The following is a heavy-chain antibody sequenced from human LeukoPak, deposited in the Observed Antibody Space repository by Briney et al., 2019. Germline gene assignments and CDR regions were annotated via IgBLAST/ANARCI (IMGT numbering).Heavy chain of an antibody. CDR1: GGTFSSYA. D-gene: IGHD7-27*01. CDR3: ARDLTWGSSVVDY. J-gene: IGHJ4*02. V-gene: IGHV1-69*04. Sequence: GASVKVSCKASGGTFSSYAISWVRQAPGQGLEWMGRIIPILGIANYAQKFQGRVTITADKSTSTAYMELSSLRSEDTAVYHCARDLTWGSSVVDYWGQGTLVTVSS. CDR2: IIPILGIA.